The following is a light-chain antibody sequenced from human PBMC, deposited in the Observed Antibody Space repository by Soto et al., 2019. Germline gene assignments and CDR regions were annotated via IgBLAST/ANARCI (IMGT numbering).Light chain of an antibody. V-gene: IGKV1-39*01. CDR1: QSISSY. CDR3: QQLFDSPIT. J-gene: IGKJ5*01. CDR2: AAS. Sequence: DIPMTQSPSSLSASVGDRVTITCRASQSISSYLNWYQQKPGKAPKLLIYAASSLQSGVPSRFSGSGSGTDFTLTISSLQPEDFATYYCQQLFDSPITFGQGTRLEIK.